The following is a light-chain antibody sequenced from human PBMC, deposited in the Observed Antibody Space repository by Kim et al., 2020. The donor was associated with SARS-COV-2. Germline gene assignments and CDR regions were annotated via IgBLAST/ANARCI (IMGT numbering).Light chain of an antibody. Sequence: SASRGERVTITGRASHNINIGLAWYQQKPGKAPNLLIYEASTLESGVPSRFSGSGSGTEFTLTINSLQPDDFATYYCQQYDGLSTFGQGTKVDIK. CDR2: EAS. CDR3: QQYDGLST. CDR1: HNINIG. J-gene: IGKJ1*01. V-gene: IGKV1-5*01.